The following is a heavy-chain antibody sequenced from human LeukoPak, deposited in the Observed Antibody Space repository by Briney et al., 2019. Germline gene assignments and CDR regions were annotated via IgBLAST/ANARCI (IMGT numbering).Heavy chain of an antibody. CDR2: INPSGGST. D-gene: IGHD3-9*01. Sequence: ASVKVSCKASGYTFTSYYIHWVRQAPGQGLEWMAIINPSGGSTSYAQKFQGRVTLTRDTSTSTVYVELSSLRSEDTAVYYCARGVLGDILTGYYLYFYGLDVWGQGTTVTVSS. V-gene: IGHV1-46*01. J-gene: IGHJ6*02. CDR3: ARGVLGDILTGYYLYFYGLDV. CDR1: GYTFTSYY.